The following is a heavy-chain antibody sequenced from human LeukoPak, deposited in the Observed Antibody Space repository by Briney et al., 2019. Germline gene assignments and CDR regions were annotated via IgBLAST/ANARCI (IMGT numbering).Heavy chain of an antibody. V-gene: IGHV1-18*01. CDR1: GYTFTSYG. Sequence: GASVKVSCKASGYTFTSYGISWVRQAPGQGRAWMGWISAYNGNTNYAQKLQGRVTMTTDTSTSTAYMELRSLRSDDTAAYYCARDCSSTSCSSGGGYLYDFWSGFDYWGQGTLVTVSS. J-gene: IGHJ4*02. CDR3: ARDCSSTSCSSGGGYLYDFWSGFDY. CDR2: ISAYNGNT. D-gene: IGHD2-2*01.